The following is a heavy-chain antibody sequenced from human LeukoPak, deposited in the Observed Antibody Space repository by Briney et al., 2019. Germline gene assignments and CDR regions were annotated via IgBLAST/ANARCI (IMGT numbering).Heavy chain of an antibody. V-gene: IGHV3-23*01. CDR1: GFTFSSYA. CDR3: AKDSTYYDFWSGYYGTDAFDI. D-gene: IGHD3-3*01. J-gene: IGHJ3*02. CDR2: ISGSGGST. Sequence: PGGSLRLSCAASGFTFSSYAMSWVRKAPGKGLEWVSAISGSGGSTYYADSVKGRFTISRDNSKNTLYLQMNSLRAEDTAVYYCAKDSTYYDFWSGYYGTDAFDIWGQGTMVTVSS.